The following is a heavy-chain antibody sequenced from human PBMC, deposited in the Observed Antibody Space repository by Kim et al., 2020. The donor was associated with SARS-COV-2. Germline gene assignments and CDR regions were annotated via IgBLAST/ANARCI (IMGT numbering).Heavy chain of an antibody. Sequence: QTLSLTYTVSGGSISSGGYYWSWIRQHPGKGLEWIGYIYYSGSTYYNPSLKSRVTISVDTSKNQFSLKLSSVTAADTAVYYCARDRYYGSGPFDYWGQGTLVTVSS. V-gene: IGHV4-31*03. D-gene: IGHD3-10*01. CDR3: ARDRYYGSGPFDY. CDR1: GGSISSGGYY. CDR2: IYYSGST. J-gene: IGHJ4*02.